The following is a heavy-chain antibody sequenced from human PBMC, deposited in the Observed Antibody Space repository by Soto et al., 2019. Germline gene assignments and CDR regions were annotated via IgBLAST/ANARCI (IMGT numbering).Heavy chain of an antibody. CDR1: GVSVSDYH. CDR2: IYYSGST. J-gene: IGHJ4*02. CDR3: ARHVAAAGTLLFDY. D-gene: IGHD6-13*01. Sequence: SETLSLTCSVSGVSVSDYHWTWIRLTPKKELEWIGYIYYSGSTNYSPSLKSRVTISVDTSKNQFSLKLSSVTAADTAVYYCARHVAAAGTLLFDYWGQGTLVTVSS. V-gene: IGHV4-59*08.